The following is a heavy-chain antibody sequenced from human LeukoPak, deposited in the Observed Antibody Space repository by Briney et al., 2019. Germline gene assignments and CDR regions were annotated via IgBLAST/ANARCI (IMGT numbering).Heavy chain of an antibody. Sequence: SETLSLTCTVSGDSISSGSYYWSWIRQPAGKGLEWIGRIYTSGTTNYNPSLKSRVTISVDTSKNQFSLKLTSVTAADTAVYYCTRGHSGTYSVEFDTWGQGTLVTVSS. CDR3: TRGHSGTYSVEFDT. V-gene: IGHV4-61*02. CDR2: IYTSGTT. CDR1: GDSISSGSYY. D-gene: IGHD1-26*01. J-gene: IGHJ5*02.